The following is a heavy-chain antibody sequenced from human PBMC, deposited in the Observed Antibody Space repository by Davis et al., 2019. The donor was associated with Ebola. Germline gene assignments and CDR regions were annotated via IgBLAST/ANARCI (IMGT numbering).Heavy chain of an antibody. V-gene: IGHV1-18*01. CDR2: ISAYNGNT. D-gene: IGHD3-10*01. CDR3: ASENQYGSGSYFDY. J-gene: IGHJ4*02. Sequence: ASVKVSCKASGYTFPSYGISWVRQAPGQGLEWMGWISAYNGNTNYAQKLQGRVTMTTDTSTSTAYMELRSLRSDDTAVYYWASENQYGSGSYFDYWGQGTLVTVSS. CDR1: GYTFPSYG.